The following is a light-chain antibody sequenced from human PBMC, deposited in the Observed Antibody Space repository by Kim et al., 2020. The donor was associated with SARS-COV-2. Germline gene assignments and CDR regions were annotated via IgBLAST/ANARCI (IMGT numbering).Light chain of an antibody. V-gene: IGLV7-43*01. CDR2: TAS. J-gene: IGLJ3*02. Sequence: QAVVTQEPSLTVSPGGTVTLTCASNTGAVTSGYYPNWFQLKPGQAPRSMIHTASGRHSWTPARFSGSLLGGKAALTLSGVQPEDEAEYYCLLYYGGVWVFGGGTQVTVL. CDR3: LLYYGGVWV. CDR1: TGAVTSGYY.